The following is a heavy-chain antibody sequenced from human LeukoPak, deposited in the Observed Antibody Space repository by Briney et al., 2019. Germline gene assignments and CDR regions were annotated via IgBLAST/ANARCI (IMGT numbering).Heavy chain of an antibody. V-gene: IGHV3-30-3*01. CDR3: ARARYDSSGYYLDY. J-gene: IGHJ4*02. Sequence: PGGSLRLSCAASGFTFSSYAMHWVRQAPGKGLEWVEVISYDGSNKYYADSVKGRFTISRDNSKNTLYLQMNSLRAEDTAVYYCARARYDSSGYYLDYWGQGTLVTVSS. CDR2: ISYDGSNK. D-gene: IGHD3-22*01. CDR1: GFTFSSYA.